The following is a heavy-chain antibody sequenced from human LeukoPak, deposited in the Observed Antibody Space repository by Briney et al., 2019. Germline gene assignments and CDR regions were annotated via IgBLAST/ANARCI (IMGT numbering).Heavy chain of an antibody. D-gene: IGHD2-2*01. CDR1: GGSISSSSYY. Sequence: SETLSLTCTVSGGSISSSSYYWAWIRQPPGKGLEWIGRIYHSGSTYYNPSLKSRVTISVDTSKNQFSLKLSSVTAADTAVYYCARLGYCSSTSCYSILDYYYYMDVWGKGTTVTVSS. CDR2: IYHSGST. CDR3: ARLGYCSSTSCYSILDYYYYMDV. V-gene: IGHV4-39*07. J-gene: IGHJ6*03.